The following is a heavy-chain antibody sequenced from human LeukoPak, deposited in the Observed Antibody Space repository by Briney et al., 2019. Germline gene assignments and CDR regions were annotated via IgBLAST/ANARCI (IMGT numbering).Heavy chain of an antibody. CDR1: GGTFNSYA. V-gene: IGHV1-69*06. CDR2: IIPMSDTA. CDR3: AREDDTGRYMGDDAFDI. D-gene: IGHD1-26*01. Sequence: ASVKVSCKASGGTFNSYAISWVRQAPGQGLEWMGGIIPMSDTANYLQKFRGRLTITADIPTSTVYMELSSLRSEDTAVYYCAREDDTGRYMGDDAFDIWGQGTMVTVSS. J-gene: IGHJ3*02.